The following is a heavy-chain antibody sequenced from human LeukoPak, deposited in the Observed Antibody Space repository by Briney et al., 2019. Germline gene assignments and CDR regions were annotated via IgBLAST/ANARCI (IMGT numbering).Heavy chain of an antibody. CDR1: GGSISSGDYY. CDR2: IYYSGST. J-gene: IGHJ4*02. Sequence: SETLSLTCTVSGGSISSGDYYWSWIRQPPGKGLEWIGYIYYSGSTYYNPSLKSRVTISVDTSKYQFSLKLSSVTAADTAVYYCARLYSGSYFDYWGQGTLVTVSS. D-gene: IGHD1-26*01. V-gene: IGHV4-30-4*01. CDR3: ARLYSGSYFDY.